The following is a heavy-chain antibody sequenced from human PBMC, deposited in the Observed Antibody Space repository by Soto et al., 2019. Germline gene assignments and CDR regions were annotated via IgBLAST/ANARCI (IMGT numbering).Heavy chain of an antibody. CDR1: GGSISSGDYY. CDR2: IYYSGST. CDR3: ASFLITGTTTFHNWFDP. J-gene: IGHJ5*02. V-gene: IGHV4-30-4*01. Sequence: QVQLQESGPGLVKPSQTLSITCTVSGGSISSGDYYWSWIRQPPGKGLEWIGYIYYSGSTYYNPSLKRRVTISVDTSKNQFSLKLSSVTAADTAVYYCASFLITGTTTFHNWFDPWGQGTLVTVSS. D-gene: IGHD1-7*01.